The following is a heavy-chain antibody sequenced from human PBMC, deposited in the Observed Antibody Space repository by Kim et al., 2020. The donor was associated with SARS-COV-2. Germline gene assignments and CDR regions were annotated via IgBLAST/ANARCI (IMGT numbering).Heavy chain of an antibody. D-gene: IGHD3-9*01. J-gene: IGHJ4*02. V-gene: IGHV5-10-1*01. Sequence: GESLKISCKGSGYSFTSYWINWVRQMPGKGLEWMGRIDPSDSYTNYSPSFQGHVTISADKSISTAYLQWSSLKASDTAMYYCASLGGHYDILTGYQSSDYWGQGTLVTVSS. CDR2: IDPSDSYT. CDR3: ASLGGHYDILTGYQSSDY. CDR1: GYSFTSYW.